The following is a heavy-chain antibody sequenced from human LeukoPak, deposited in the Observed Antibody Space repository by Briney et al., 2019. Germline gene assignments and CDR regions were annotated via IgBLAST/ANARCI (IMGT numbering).Heavy chain of an antibody. D-gene: IGHD3-22*01. CDR1: GFTFTSYG. Sequence: KSGGSLRLSCAASGFTFTSYGLSWVRQAPGKGLEWVSAISDSGGRTYYADSVKGRFTISRDNSKNTLSLHMNSLRAEDTAMYFCAKRRDSRGNTHFDYWGQGTLVTVTS. V-gene: IGHV3-23*01. CDR2: ISDSGGRT. CDR3: AKRRDSRGNTHFDY. J-gene: IGHJ4*02.